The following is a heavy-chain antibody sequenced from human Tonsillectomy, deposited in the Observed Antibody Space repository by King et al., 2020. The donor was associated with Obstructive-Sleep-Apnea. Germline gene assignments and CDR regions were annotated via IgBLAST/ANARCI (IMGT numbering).Heavy chain of an antibody. V-gene: IGHV4-31*03. J-gene: IGHJ6*02. CDR1: GDSISSGGHY. CDR2: IFYSGST. D-gene: IGHD5-12*01. Sequence: LQLQESGPGLVKPSQTLSLTCSVSGDSISSGGHYWSWIRQHPGKGLEWIGSIFYSGSTYYNPSLKSRGTISIDTSGSHFSLKLSSVTAADTAVYYCAGTPPYSANDHSPVEEGYFFAMDVWGQGTTVTVSS. CDR3: AGTPPYSANDHSPVEEGYFFAMDV.